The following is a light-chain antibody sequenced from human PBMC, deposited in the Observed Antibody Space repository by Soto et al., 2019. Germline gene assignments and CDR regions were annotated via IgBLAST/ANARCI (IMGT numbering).Light chain of an antibody. CDR3: KHYHNWPPIT. CDR1: QSVGTN. Sequence: EIVMTQSPATLSVSPGEGATLSCRASQSVGTNLAWYQHSPGQAPRRLIYEASIRATGIPARFSGSGSGTEFTLTISSLQSEDFAVYYCKHYHNWPPITFGGGTKVEIK. CDR2: EAS. V-gene: IGKV3-15*01. J-gene: IGKJ4*01.